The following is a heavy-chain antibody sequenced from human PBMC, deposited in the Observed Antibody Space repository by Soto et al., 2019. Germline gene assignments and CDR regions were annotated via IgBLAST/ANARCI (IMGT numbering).Heavy chain of an antibody. CDR3: VKDIYSGYDFPSGNWFDP. CDR1: GFTFSSYA. J-gene: IGHJ5*02. D-gene: IGHD5-12*01. V-gene: IGHV3-64D*08. Sequence: HPGGSLRLSCSASGFTFSSYAMHWVRQAPGKGLEYVSAISSNGGSTYYADSVKGRFTISRDNSKNTLYLQMSSLRAEDTAVYYCVKDIYSGYDFPSGNWFDPWGQGTLVTVSS. CDR2: ISSNGGST.